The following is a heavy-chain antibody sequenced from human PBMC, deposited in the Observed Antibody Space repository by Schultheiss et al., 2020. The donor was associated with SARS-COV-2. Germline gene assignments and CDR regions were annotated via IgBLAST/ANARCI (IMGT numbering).Heavy chain of an antibody. CDR1: GFTFSSYA. CDR3: ARDPSLEQWLVYYFDY. D-gene: IGHD6-19*01. Sequence: GESLKISCAASGFTFSSYAMHWVRQAPGKGLEWVAVIWYDGSNKYYADSVKGRFTISRDNSKNTLYLQMNSLRAEDTAVYYCARDPSLEQWLVYYFDYWGQGTLVTVSS. J-gene: IGHJ4*02. CDR2: IWYDGSNK. V-gene: IGHV3-33*08.